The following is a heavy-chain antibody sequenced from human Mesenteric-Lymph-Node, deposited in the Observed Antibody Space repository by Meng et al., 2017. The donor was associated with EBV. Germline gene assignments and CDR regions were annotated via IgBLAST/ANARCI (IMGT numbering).Heavy chain of an antibody. J-gene: IGHJ4*02. CDR2: VHHSGLT. V-gene: IGHV4-30-2*06. CDR1: GGSVNSGGYS. CDR3: AGGDYVNQFNY. Sequence: HLQLQESGSGLVKPSQTLSLTCTVSGGSVNSGGYSWSWIRQSPEKGLEWIGYVHHSGLTYYNPSLETRVIISLERSKNQFSLKLTSVTAADTAVYYCAGGDYVNQFNYWGQGTLVTVSS. D-gene: IGHD4-17*01.